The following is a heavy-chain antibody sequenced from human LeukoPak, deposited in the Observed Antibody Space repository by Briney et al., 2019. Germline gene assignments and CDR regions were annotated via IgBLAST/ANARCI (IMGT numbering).Heavy chain of an antibody. D-gene: IGHD6-19*01. CDR3: ALRRYSSGWYPCDY. J-gene: IGHJ4*02. CDR2: IYPGDSDT. Sequence: GESLKISCKGSGYSFTTYWIVWVRQMPGKGLEWMGIIYPGDSDTRYSPSFQGQVTISADKSISTAYLQWSSLKASDTAMYYCALRRYSSGWYPCDYWGQGTLVTVSS. CDR1: GYSFTTYW. V-gene: IGHV5-51*03.